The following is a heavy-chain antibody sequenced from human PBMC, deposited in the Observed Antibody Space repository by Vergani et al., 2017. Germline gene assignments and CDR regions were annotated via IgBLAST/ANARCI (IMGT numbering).Heavy chain of an antibody. CDR3: AREGTYGSASYSGYGMDV. V-gene: IGHV1-69*01. D-gene: IGHD3-10*01. J-gene: IGHJ6*02. CDR2: IIPIFGTA. Sequence: QVQLVQSGAEVKKPGSSVKVSCKASGGTFSSYAISWVRQAPGQGLEWMGGIIPIFGTANYAQKFQGRVTITADESTSTAYMELSSLRSEDTAVYYCAREGTYGSASYSGYGMDVWGQGTTVTVSS. CDR1: GGTFSSYA.